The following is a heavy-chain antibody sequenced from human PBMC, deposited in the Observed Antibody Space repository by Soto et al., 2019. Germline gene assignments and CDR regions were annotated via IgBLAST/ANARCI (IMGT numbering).Heavy chain of an antibody. CDR2: ISSSSSTI. D-gene: IGHD3-16*01. V-gene: IGHV3-48*01. Sequence: GGSLRLSCAASGFTFSSYSMNWVRQAPGKGLEWVSYISSSSSTIYYADSVKGRFTISRDNAKNSLYLQMNGLRAEDTAVYYCARDSRRDMITFGGVPRAFDIWGQGTMVTVSS. CDR3: ARDSRRDMITFGGVPRAFDI. CDR1: GFTFSSYS. J-gene: IGHJ3*02.